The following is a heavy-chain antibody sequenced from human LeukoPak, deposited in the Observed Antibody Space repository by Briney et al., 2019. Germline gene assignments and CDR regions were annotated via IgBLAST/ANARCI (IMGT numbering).Heavy chain of an antibody. CDR2: INPNSGGT. D-gene: IGHD6-13*01. J-gene: IGHJ6*03. CDR1: GYTFTGYY. CDR3: ARNPKQQLDFYYYYMDV. Sequence: ASVKVSCKASGYTFTGYYMHWVRQAPGQGLEWMGWINPNSGGTNYAQKFQGRVTMTRDTSISTAYMELSRLGSDDTAVYYCARNPKQQLDFYYYYMDVWGKGTTVTVSS. V-gene: IGHV1-2*02.